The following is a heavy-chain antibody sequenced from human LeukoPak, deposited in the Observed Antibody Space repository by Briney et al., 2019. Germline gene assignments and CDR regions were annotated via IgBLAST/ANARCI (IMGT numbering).Heavy chain of an antibody. V-gene: IGHV3-23*01. CDR3: AKDGCSSTSCYYDYYYGMDV. CDR1: GFTFSSYA. Sequence: PGGSLRLSCAASGFTFSSYAMSWVRQAPGKGLEWVLAISGSGGSTYYADSVKGRFTISRDNSKNTLYLQMNSLRAEDTAVYYCAKDGCSSTSCYYDYYYGMDVWGQGTTVTVSS. D-gene: IGHD2-2*01. J-gene: IGHJ6*02. CDR2: ISGSGGST.